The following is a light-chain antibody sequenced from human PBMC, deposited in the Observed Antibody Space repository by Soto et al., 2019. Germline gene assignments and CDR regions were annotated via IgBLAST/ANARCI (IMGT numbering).Light chain of an antibody. CDR1: QSVSSSY. CDR2: GAS. J-gene: IGKJ5*01. Sequence: EIGLTQSPGTLSLSPGERATLFCRASQSVSSSYLAWYQQKPGQAPRLLIYGASSRATGIPDRFSGSGSGTDFTLTITRLEPEDFAVYYCQQYGTSPPITFGQGTRPEIK. V-gene: IGKV3-20*01. CDR3: QQYGTSPPIT.